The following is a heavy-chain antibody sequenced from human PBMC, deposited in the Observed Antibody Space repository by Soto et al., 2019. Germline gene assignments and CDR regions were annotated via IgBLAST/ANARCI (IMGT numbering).Heavy chain of an antibody. V-gene: IGHV4-59*01. CDR2: IYYSGST. D-gene: IGHD6-13*01. CDR1: GGSINNYY. CDR3: ARAGTSSWYGYFDY. J-gene: IGHJ4*02. Sequence: SETLSLTCTVSGGSINNYYWSWIRQPPGRGLEWIGYIYYSGSTNYDPSLKRRLALSVHTSKNQFSLNLSSVTTADTAVYYCARAGTSSWYGYFDYWGQGAQVTVSS.